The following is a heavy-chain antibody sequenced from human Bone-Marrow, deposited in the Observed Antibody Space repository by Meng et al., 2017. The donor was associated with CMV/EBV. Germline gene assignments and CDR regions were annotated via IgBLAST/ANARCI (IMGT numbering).Heavy chain of an antibody. CDR2: INSDGSST. CDR3: ARRSNYYYYGMEV. J-gene: IGHJ6*02. Sequence: GESLKISCAASGFTFTTYAMSWVRQAPGKGLVWVSRINSDGSSTSYADSVKGRFTISRDNAKNTLYLQMNSLRAEDTAVYYCARRSNYYYYGMEVWGQGTTVTVSS. V-gene: IGHV3-74*01. CDR1: GFTFTTYA. D-gene: IGHD3-10*01.